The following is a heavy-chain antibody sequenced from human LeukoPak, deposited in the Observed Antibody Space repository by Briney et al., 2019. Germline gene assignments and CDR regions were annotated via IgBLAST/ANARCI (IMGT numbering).Heavy chain of an antibody. CDR3: AREVGRGSWELLWFGELLDRDMGTRWFDP. V-gene: IGHV4-61*01. CDR1: GGPISSRTYY. CDR2: IYYSGST. J-gene: IGHJ5*02. D-gene: IGHD3-10*01. Sequence: PSETLSLTCIVSGGPISSRTYYWSWIRQPPGKGLEWIGYIYYSGSTNYNPSLKSRVTISVDTSKNQFSLKLSSVTAADTAVYYCAREVGRGSWELLWFGELLDRDMGTRWFDPWGQGTLVTVSS.